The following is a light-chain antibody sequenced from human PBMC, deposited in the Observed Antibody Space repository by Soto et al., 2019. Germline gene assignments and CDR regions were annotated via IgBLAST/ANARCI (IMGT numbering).Light chain of an antibody. CDR2: GNT. CDR1: TSNIGAGYD. Sequence: QSVLTQAPSVSGAPGQRVTISCTGSTSNIGAGYDVHWYQQLPGRAPKLLISGNTNRPSGVPDRFSGSKSGTSASLAITGLQAEDEADYYCQSYDTSLSAMVFGGGTKVTVL. V-gene: IGLV1-40*01. J-gene: IGLJ2*01. CDR3: QSYDTSLSAMV.